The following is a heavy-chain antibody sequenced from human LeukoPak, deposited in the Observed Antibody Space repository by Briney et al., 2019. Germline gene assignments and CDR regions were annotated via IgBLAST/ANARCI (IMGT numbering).Heavy chain of an antibody. CDR3: ARDRTGDYEFDY. CDR1: GDSDSNGNYY. J-gene: IGHJ4*02. Sequence: SETLSLTCTVSGDSDSNGNYYWSWLRQPPGKALEWIGYIYYTGKTYYNPSLEGRVTILVDTSKNQFSLKLSSVTAADTAVYYCARDRTGDYEFDYWGQGTLVTVSS. D-gene: IGHD4-17*01. CDR2: IYYTGKT. V-gene: IGHV4-61*01.